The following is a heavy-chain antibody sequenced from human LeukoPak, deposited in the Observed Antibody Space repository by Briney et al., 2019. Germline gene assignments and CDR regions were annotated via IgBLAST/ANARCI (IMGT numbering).Heavy chain of an antibody. J-gene: IGHJ4*02. Sequence: PGGSLRLSCAASGFTVSSNYMSWVRQAPGKGLEWVSVIHSGGSTYYADSVKGRFTISRDNSKNTLYVQMNSLRAEDTAVYYCARGWLEYCGSGSYYPGTPYYFDYWGQGTLVTVSS. CDR2: IHSGGST. V-gene: IGHV3-53*01. D-gene: IGHD3-10*01. CDR3: ARGWLEYCGSGSYYPGTPYYFDY. CDR1: GFTVSSNY.